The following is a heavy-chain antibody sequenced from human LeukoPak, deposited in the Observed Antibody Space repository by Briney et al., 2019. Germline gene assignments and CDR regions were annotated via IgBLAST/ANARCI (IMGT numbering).Heavy chain of an antibody. CDR3: PRGRRQQPGVY. J-gene: IGHJ4*02. D-gene: IGHD6-13*01. V-gene: IGHV4-4*02. CDR2: VNLQGST. Sequence: KTSETLSLTCGVSRGSITSTNYWTWVRQPPGKGLEWIGEVNLQGSTNYNPSLMGRVAISVDISENHISLQLTSVTAADTAVYYFPRGRRQQPGVYWGQGTLVTVSS. CDR1: RGSITSTNY.